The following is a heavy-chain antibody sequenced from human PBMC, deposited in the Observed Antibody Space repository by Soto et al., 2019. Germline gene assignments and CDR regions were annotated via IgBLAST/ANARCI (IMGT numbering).Heavy chain of an antibody. CDR3: ARSITIFGVVEYYFDY. V-gene: IGHV3-30-3*01. CDR2: ISYDGSNK. D-gene: IGHD3-3*01. Sequence: ESGGGVVQPGRSLRLSCAASGFTFSSYAMHWVRQAPGKGLEWVAVISYDGSNKYYADSVKGRFTISRDNSKNTLYLQMNSLRAEDTAVYYCARSITIFGVVEYYFDYWGQGTLVTVSS. CDR1: GFTFSSYA. J-gene: IGHJ4*02.